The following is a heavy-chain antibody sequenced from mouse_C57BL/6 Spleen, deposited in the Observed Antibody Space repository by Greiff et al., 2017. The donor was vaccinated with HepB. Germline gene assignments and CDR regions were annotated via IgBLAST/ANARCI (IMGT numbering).Heavy chain of an antibody. Sequence: DVMLVESGGGLVKPGGSLKLSCAASGFTFSSYAMSWVRQTPEKRLEWVATISDGGSYTYYPDNVKGRFTISRDNAKNNLYLQMSHLKSEDTAMYYCASTVGRGYWYFDVWGTGTTVTVSS. D-gene: IGHD1-1*01. V-gene: IGHV5-4*03. J-gene: IGHJ1*03. CDR3: ASTVGRGYWYFDV. CDR1: GFTFSSYA. CDR2: ISDGGSYT.